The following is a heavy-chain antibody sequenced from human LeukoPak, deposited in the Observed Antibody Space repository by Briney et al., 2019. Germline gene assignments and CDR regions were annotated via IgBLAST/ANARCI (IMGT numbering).Heavy chain of an antibody. CDR3: ARDVHDYGGNSVFDY. D-gene: IGHD4-23*01. CDR2: INPSSGDA. CDR1: GYFFRDYY. J-gene: IGHJ4*01. V-gene: IGHV1-2*02. Sequence: ASVKVSCKASGYFFRDYYMHWVRQAPGQGLEWMGWINPSSGDANYAQKFQGRVTMTSDTSISTAYLELNRLRADDTAIYFCARDVHDYGGNSVFDYWGQGSLVIVSS.